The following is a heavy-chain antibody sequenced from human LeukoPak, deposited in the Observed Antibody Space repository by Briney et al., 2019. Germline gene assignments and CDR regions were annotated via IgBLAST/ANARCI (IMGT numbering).Heavy chain of an antibody. J-gene: IGHJ4*02. CDR3: AKDGLYYDSSGYLFDY. Sequence: PGGSLRLSCAASGFTFSDYYMSWIRQAPGKGLEWVSAISGSGGSTYYADSVKGRFTISRDNSKNTLYLQMNSLRAEDTAVYYCAKDGLYYDSSGYLFDYWGQGTLVTVSS. D-gene: IGHD3-22*01. CDR1: GFTFSDYY. CDR2: ISGSGGST. V-gene: IGHV3-23*01.